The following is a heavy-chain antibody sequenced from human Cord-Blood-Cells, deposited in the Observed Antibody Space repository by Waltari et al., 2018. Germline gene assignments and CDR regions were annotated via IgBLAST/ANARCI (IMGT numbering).Heavy chain of an antibody. CDR2: IIPIFGTA. V-gene: IGHV1-69*01. D-gene: IGHD2-2*01. CDR1: GGTFSSYA. Sequence: QMQLVQSGAEVKKPGSSVKVSCKASGGTFSSYAISWVRQAPGQGLEWMGGIIPIFGTANYAQKFQGRVTITADESTSTAYMELSSLRSEDTAVYYCARYCSSTSCYDEDAFDIWGQGTMVTVSS. J-gene: IGHJ3*02. CDR3: ARYCSSTSCYDEDAFDI.